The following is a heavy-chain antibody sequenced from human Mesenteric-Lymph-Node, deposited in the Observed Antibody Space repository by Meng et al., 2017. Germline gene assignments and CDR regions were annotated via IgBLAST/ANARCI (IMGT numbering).Heavy chain of an antibody. J-gene: IGHJ4*02. V-gene: IGHV3-23*01. Sequence: EVQLLASGVVLVQPGGSLILSCAASGFTFRSFAMTWVRQAPGKGLEWVSAISGSGGTTYYADAVKGRFTISRDNSKNTLFLQVNSLRAEDTAVYYCAKQALSPHFDYWGQGTLVTVSS. CDR1: GFTFRSFA. CDR3: AKQALSPHFDY. CDR2: ISGSGGTT.